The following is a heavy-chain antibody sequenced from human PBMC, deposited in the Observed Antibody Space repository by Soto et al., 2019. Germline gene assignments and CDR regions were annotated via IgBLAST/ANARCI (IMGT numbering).Heavy chain of an antibody. Sequence: GESRKISFKGSGYSFNNYWIGWVRQMPGKGLEWMGIINPADSDTRYSPSFQCQVTVSVDKYISTAYLQRGSLKASDTAMYYCATTDSTDYYYHWGQGTWVSASS. CDR3: ATTDSTDYYYH. CDR1: GYSFNNYW. J-gene: IGHJ5*02. D-gene: IGHD3-9*01. V-gene: IGHV5-51*01. CDR2: INPADSDT.